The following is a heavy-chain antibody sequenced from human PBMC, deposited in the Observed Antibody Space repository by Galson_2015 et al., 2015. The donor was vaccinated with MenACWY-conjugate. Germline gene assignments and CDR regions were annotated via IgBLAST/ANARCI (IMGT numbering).Heavy chain of an antibody. CDR2: IRPSGDDGT. Sequence: SVQVSCKTSGYTLTTYYMHWVRQAPGQGLEWMGIIRPSGDDGTTYAQKFQGRVTMTRDTSTSTVYMDLSSLSSEDTAVYYCVRECSGGGFGYGGQRTLATVSS. D-gene: IGHD2-15*01. CDR1: GYTLTTYY. CDR3: VRECSGGGFGY. J-gene: IGHJ4*02. V-gene: IGHV1-46*01.